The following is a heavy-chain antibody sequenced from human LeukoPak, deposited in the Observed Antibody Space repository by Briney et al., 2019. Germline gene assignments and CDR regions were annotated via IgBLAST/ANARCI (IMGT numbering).Heavy chain of an antibody. D-gene: IGHD4-17*01. CDR1: GFTFSSYA. Sequence: GGSLRLSCAASGFTFSSYAMSWVRQAPGKGLEWVSAISGSGGSTYYADSVKGRFTISRDNSKNTLYLQMNSLRAEDTAVYYCAKVGPPGPPYGDYTHFEYWGQGTLVTVSS. CDR2: ISGSGGST. J-gene: IGHJ4*02. CDR3: AKVGPPGPPYGDYTHFEY. V-gene: IGHV3-23*01.